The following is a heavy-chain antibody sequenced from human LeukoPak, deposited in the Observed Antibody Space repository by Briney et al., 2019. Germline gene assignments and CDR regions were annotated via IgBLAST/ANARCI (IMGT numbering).Heavy chain of an antibody. Sequence: GGSLRLSCAGSGFIFSSYNMNWVRQAPGKGLEWVSSIRTAGKHIYYADSVRDRFAISRDDAKNSLYLQMNNLGVDDTAVYYCATYSGTYRDHWGQRTLVTVSS. CDR3: ATYSGTYRDH. CDR2: IRTAGKHI. D-gene: IGHD1-26*01. J-gene: IGHJ4*02. V-gene: IGHV3-21*06. CDR1: GFIFSSYN.